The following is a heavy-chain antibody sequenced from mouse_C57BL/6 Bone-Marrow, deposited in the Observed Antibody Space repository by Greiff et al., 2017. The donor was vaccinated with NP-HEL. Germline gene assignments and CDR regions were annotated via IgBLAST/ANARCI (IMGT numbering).Heavy chain of an antibody. CDR1: GYSITSDY. CDR2: ISYSGST. Sequence: EVKLVESGPGLAKPSQTLSLTCSVTGYSITSDYWNWIRKFPGNKLEYMGYISYSGSTYYNPSLKSRISITRDTSKNQYYLQLNSVTTEDTATYYCARYVLRVPGYYAMDYWGQGTSVTVSS. J-gene: IGHJ4*01. CDR3: ARYVLRVPGYYAMDY. D-gene: IGHD1-1*01. V-gene: IGHV3-8*01.